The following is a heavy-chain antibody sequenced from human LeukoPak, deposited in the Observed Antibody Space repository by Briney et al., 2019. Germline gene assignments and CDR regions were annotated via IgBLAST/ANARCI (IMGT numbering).Heavy chain of an antibody. J-gene: IGHJ4*02. Sequence: GGSLRLSCVASGMTFSSKSMNWVRQAPGKGLEWVSFISSSSSTIQYTDPVEGRFTVSRDNSKNTLYLQMNSLRAEDTAVYYCARRGDYGDYWGQGTLVTVSS. V-gene: IGHV3-48*01. CDR2: ISSSSSTI. D-gene: IGHD1-26*01. CDR1: GMTFSSKS. CDR3: ARRGDYGDY.